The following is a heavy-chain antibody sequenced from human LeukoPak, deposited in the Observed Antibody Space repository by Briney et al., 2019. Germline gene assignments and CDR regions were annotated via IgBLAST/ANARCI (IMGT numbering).Heavy chain of an antibody. D-gene: IGHD3-3*01. V-gene: IGHV3-9*01. CDR3: ARLDYDFWSGYSRYYFDY. CDR1: GFSFGDYA. Sequence: GRSLRLSCAASGFSFGDYAMHWVRQAPGKGLEWVAGVNWNSAYIGYGDSMKGRVTIYRDNAKKSLYLQMNSLRAEDTAVYYCARLDYDFWSGYSRYYFDYWGQGTLVTVSS. CDR2: VNWNSAYI. J-gene: IGHJ4*02.